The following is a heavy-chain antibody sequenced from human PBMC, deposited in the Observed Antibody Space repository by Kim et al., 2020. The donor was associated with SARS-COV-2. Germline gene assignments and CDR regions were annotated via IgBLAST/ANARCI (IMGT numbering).Heavy chain of an antibody. J-gene: IGHJ2*01. V-gene: IGHV3-23*01. D-gene: IGHD4-17*01. Sequence: GGSLRLSCVVSGFTFSNHAMSWVRQAPGKGLEWVSGISGDSGNTYYADSVKGRFTISRDNSKNTLFLQMNSLRAEDTAIYYCATCLAWTTVASRYFDHWGRGALVTVSS. CDR1: GFTFSNHA. CDR2: ISGDSGNT. CDR3: ATCLAWTTVASRYFDH.